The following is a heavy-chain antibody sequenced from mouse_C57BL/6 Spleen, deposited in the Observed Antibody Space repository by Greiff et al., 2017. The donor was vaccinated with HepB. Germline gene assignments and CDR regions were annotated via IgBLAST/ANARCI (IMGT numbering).Heavy chain of an antibody. Sequence: VQLQQSGAELVRPGASVKLSCKASGYTFTDYYINWVKQRPGQGLEWIARIYPGSGNTYYNEKFKGKATLTAEKSSSTAYMQLSSLTSEDSAVYFCARHGYDYWYFDVWGTGTTVTVSS. J-gene: IGHJ1*03. CDR1: GYTFTDYY. V-gene: IGHV1-76*01. CDR3: ARHGYDYWYFDV. D-gene: IGHD2-2*01. CDR2: IYPGSGNT.